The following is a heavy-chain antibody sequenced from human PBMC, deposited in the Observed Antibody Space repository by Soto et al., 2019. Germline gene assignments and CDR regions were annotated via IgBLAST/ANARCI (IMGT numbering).Heavy chain of an antibody. CDR1: GFTFSSYG. CDR2: ISYDGSNK. J-gene: IGHJ5*02. Sequence: QVQLVESGGGVVQPGRSLRLSCAASGFTFSSYGMHWVRQAPGKGLEWVAVISYDGSNKYYADSVKGRFTNSRDNSKNTLYLQMNSLRAEDTAVYYCVGTYYDFWSGYNINWFDPWGQGTLVTVSS. V-gene: IGHV3-30*03. CDR3: VGTYYDFWSGYNINWFDP. D-gene: IGHD3-3*01.